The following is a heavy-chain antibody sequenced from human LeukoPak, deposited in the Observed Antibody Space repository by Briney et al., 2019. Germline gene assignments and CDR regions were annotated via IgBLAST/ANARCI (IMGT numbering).Heavy chain of an antibody. CDR3: ARDRGGSFNDY. Sequence: GGSLRLSCAASGFTFSSYAMHLVRQAPGKGLEYVSAISSNGGSTYYANSVKGRFTISRDNSKNTLYLQMGSLRAEDMAVYYCARDRGGSFNDYWGQGTLVTVSS. CDR1: GFTFSSYA. J-gene: IGHJ4*02. D-gene: IGHD2-15*01. V-gene: IGHV3-64*01. CDR2: ISSNGGST.